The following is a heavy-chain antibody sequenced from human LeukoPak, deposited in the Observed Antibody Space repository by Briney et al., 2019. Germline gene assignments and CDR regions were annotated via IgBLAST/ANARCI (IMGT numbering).Heavy chain of an antibody. CDR3: ARVSGYDWESFYDY. J-gene: IGHJ4*02. CDR2: TNHSGST. V-gene: IGHV4-34*01. CDR1: GGSFSGYY. Sequence: SETLSLTCAVYGGSFSGYYWSWIRQPPGKGLEWIGETNHSGSTNYNPSLKSRVTISVDTSKNQFSLKLSSVTAADTAVYYCARVSGYDWESFYDYWGQGTLVTVSS. D-gene: IGHD5-12*01.